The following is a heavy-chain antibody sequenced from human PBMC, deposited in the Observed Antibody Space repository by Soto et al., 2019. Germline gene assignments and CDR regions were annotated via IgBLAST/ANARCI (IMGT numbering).Heavy chain of an antibody. CDR1: GGTFSSYA. D-gene: IGHD1-26*01. J-gene: IGHJ6*02. CDR2: IIPIFGTA. Sequence: GASVKVSCKASGGTFSSYAISWVRQAPGQGLEWMGGIIPIFGTANYAQKFQGRVTITADESTSTAYMELSSLRSEDTAVYYCARSQGVWWELPPHSPTYYYYGMDVWGQGTTVTVSS. CDR3: ARSQGVWWELPPHSPTYYYYGMDV. V-gene: IGHV1-69*13.